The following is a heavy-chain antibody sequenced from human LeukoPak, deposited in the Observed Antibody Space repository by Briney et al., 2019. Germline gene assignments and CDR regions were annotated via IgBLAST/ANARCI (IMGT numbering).Heavy chain of an antibody. CDR3: ARNRNYGSGSYYKGWFDP. CDR1: GFTFDDYG. CDR2: INWNGGST. Sequence: GGSLRLSCAASGFTFDDYGMSWVRQAPGKGLEWVSGINWNGGSTGYADSVKGRFTISRDNAKSSLYLQMNSLRAEDTALYYCARNRNYGSGSYYKGWFDPWGQGTLVTVSS. V-gene: IGHV3-20*04. J-gene: IGHJ5*02. D-gene: IGHD3-10*01.